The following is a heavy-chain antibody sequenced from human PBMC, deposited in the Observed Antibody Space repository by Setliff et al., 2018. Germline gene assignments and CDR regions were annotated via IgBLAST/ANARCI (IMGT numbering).Heavy chain of an antibody. D-gene: IGHD2-2*01. CDR1: GGSISRDY. V-gene: IGHV4-59*01. CDR3: ARDGPAAIPYYYYYMDV. Sequence: SETLSLTCTVSGGSISRDYWMWIRQPPGKGLEWIGYIFYSGSTNYNPALKSRVTISLDTPKNQFSLRLSSVTAADTAVYYCARDGPAAIPYYYYYMDVWGKGTTVTVSS. CDR2: IFYSGST. J-gene: IGHJ6*03.